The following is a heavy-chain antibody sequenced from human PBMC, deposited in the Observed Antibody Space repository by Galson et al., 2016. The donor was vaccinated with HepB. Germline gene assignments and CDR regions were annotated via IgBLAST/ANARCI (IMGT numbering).Heavy chain of an antibody. Sequence: SLRLSCAASGFTFSSYWMHWVRQVPGKGLVWVSHINRDGSTTGYADSVKGRFTISRDNAKNTLYLQLNSLRAEDTAVYYWVRDRVTATTFHWYFDLWGLGTLVTVSS. CDR3: VRDRVTATTFHWYFDL. D-gene: IGHD1-7*01. V-gene: IGHV3-74*01. CDR1: GFTFSSYW. CDR2: INRDGSTT. J-gene: IGHJ2*01.